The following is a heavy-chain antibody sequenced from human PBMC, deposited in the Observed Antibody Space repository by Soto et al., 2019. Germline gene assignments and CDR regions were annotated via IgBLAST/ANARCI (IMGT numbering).Heavy chain of an antibody. D-gene: IGHD2-2*01. CDR2: IIPIFGTA. CDR1: GGTFSSYA. V-gene: IGHV1-69*12. J-gene: IGHJ6*02. Sequence: QVQLVQSGAEVKKPGSSVKVSCKASGGTFSSYAISWVRQAPGQGLEWMGGIIPIFGTANYAQKFQGRVTITADESTSTAYMELSSLRSEDTAVYYCAGRGCTSCYPYYYCGMDVWGQGTTVTVSS. CDR3: AGRGCTSCYPYYYCGMDV.